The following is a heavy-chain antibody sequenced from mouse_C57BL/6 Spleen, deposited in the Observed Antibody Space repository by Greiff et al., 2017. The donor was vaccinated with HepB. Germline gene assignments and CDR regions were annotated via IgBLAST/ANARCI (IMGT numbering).Heavy chain of an antibody. CDR1: GYAFSSYW. CDR3: ARSDYGSSSGYFDV. V-gene: IGHV1-80*01. Sequence: QVQLQQSGAELVKPGASVKISCKASGYAFSSYWMNWVKQRPGKGLEWIGQIYPGDGDTNYNGKFKGKATLTADKSSSTAYMQLSSLTSEDSAVYFCARSDYGSSSGYFDVWGTGTTVTVSS. J-gene: IGHJ1*03. D-gene: IGHD1-1*01. CDR2: IYPGDGDT.